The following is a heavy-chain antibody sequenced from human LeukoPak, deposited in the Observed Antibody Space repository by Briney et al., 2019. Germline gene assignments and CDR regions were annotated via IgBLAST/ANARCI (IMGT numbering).Heavy chain of an antibody. Sequence: SETLSLTCTVSGSSISSSGYYWGWIRQPPGKCLEWIGTIYYSGSTYYNPSLESRATISMDTSKNQFSLRLSSVTAADTAVYYCARGWATVDYWGQGTLVTISS. CDR2: IYYSGST. D-gene: IGHD5-12*01. J-gene: IGHJ4*02. V-gene: IGHV4-39*01. CDR1: GSSISSSGYY. CDR3: ARGWATVDY.